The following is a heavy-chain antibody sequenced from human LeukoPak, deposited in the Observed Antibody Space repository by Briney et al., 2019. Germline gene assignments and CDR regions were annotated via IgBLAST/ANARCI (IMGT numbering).Heavy chain of an antibody. CDR2: IYYSGST. Sequence: PSETLSLTCTVSGGSISSYYWGWIRQPPGKGLEWIGSIYYSGSTYYNPSLRSRVTISVDTSKNQFSLKLSSVTAADTAVYYCARGQLRYCSGGSCPDYWGQGTLVTVSS. D-gene: IGHD2-15*01. V-gene: IGHV4-39*07. CDR1: GGSISSYY. CDR3: ARGQLRYCSGGSCPDY. J-gene: IGHJ4*02.